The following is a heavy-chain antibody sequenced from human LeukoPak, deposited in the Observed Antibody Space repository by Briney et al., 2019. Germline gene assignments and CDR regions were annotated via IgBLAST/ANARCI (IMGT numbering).Heavy chain of an antibody. V-gene: IGHV3-9*01. CDR3: AKISTEPTKYYYYGMDV. CDR1: GFTFDDYA. J-gene: IGHJ6*02. CDR2: ISWTSGSI. D-gene: IGHD5-12*01. Sequence: WALRLSCAASGFTFDDYAMHWVRQAPGKGLEWVSGISWTSGSIGYADSVKGRFTISRDNAKNSLYLQMNSLRAEDTALYYCAKISTEPTKYYYYGMDVWGQGTTVTVSS.